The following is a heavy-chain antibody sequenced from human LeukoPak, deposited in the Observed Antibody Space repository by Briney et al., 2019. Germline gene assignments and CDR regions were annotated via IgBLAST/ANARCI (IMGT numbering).Heavy chain of an antibody. V-gene: IGHV3-21*01. D-gene: IGHD3-3*01. J-gene: IGHJ4*02. Sequence: PGGSLRLSCAASGFTFSSYAMNWVRQAPGKGLEWVSSISSSSSYIYYADSVKGRFTISRDNAKNSLYLQMNSLRAEDTAVYYCARDAGITIFGVVTQRGYFDYWGQGTLVTVSS. CDR1: GFTFSSYA. CDR3: ARDAGITIFGVVTQRGYFDY. CDR2: ISSSSSYI.